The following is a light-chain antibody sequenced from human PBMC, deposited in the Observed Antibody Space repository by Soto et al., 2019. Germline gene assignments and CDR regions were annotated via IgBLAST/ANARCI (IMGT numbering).Light chain of an antibody. CDR2: DVS. Sequence: QSALTQPASVSGSPGQSITISCTGTSSDVGGYNYVSWYQQHTGKAPKLMIYDVSNRPSGVSNRFSGSKSGNTASLTISGLQAEDEADYYCSSYTSSRTVVFGGGTKLTVL. J-gene: IGLJ2*01. CDR3: SSYTSSRTVV. V-gene: IGLV2-14*01. CDR1: SSDVGGYNY.